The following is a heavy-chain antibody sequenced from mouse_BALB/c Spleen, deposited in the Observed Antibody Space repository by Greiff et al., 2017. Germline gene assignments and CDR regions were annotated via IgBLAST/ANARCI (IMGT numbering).Heavy chain of an antibody. J-gene: IGHJ3*01. CDR2: ISTYYGDA. CDR1: GYTFTDYA. Sequence: QVQLKESGAELVRPGVSVKISCKGSGYTFTDYAMHWVKQSHAKSLEWIGVISTYYGDASYNQKFKGKATMTVDKSSSTAYMELARLTSEDSAIYYCARDDWFAYWGQGTLVTVSA. V-gene: IGHV1S137*01. CDR3: ARDDWFAY.